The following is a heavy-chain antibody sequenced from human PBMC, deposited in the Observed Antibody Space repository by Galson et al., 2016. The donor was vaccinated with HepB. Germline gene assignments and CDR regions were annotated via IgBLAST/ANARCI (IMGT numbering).Heavy chain of an antibody. CDR2: ISSVSSYI. CDR1: GFTFSSYS. V-gene: IGHV3-21*01. D-gene: IGHD1-26*01. Sequence: SLRLSCAASGFTFSSYSMNWVRQAPGKGLEWVSSISSVSSYIYYADSMKGQFTVSRDNAKSSLYLQMNSLRAEDTAVYYCARDRVGSSYYMDPFDYWGQGTLVTVSS. J-gene: IGHJ4*03. CDR3: ARDRVGSSYYMDPFDY.